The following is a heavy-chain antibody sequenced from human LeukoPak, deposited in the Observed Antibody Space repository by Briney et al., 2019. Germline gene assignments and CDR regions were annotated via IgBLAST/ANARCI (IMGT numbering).Heavy chain of an antibody. J-gene: IGHJ4*02. Sequence: GGSLRLSCAASGFTFSNYAMSWVRQAPGKGLEWVSAISDSGTSTYYADSVKGRFTISRDNSKNTLYLQINSLRPEDTAVYYCAKEVVSAIPDYWGQGTLVTVSS. D-gene: IGHD2-21*01. CDR1: GFTFSNYA. CDR3: AKEVVSAIPDY. CDR2: ISDSGTST. V-gene: IGHV3-23*01.